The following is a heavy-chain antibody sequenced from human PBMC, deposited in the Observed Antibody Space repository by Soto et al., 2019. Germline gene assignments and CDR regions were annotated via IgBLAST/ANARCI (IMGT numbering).Heavy chain of an antibody. J-gene: IGHJ4*02. Sequence: PSETLSLTCTVSGGSIGSYYGSWIRQPPGKGLEWIGYIYYSGSTNYNPSLKSRVTISVDTSKNQFSLKLSSVTAADTAVYYCAREVWSVTMGAYYFDYWGQGTLVTVSS. CDR2: IYYSGST. CDR1: GGSIGSYY. CDR3: AREVWSVTMGAYYFDY. V-gene: IGHV4-59*01. D-gene: IGHD3-16*01.